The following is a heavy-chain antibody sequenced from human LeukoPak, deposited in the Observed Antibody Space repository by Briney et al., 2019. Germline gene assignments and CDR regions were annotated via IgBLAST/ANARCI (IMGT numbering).Heavy chain of an antibody. D-gene: IGHD3-22*01. J-gene: IGHJ4*02. CDR1: GFTFSSYA. CDR2: ISGSGGST. Sequence: GGSLRLSCAASGFTFSSYAMSCVRQAPGKGLEWVSAISGSGGSTYYADSVKGRFTISRDNSKNTLYLQMNSLRAEDTAVYYCAKGRPTYYYDSSGYYYDYWGQGTLVTVSS. V-gene: IGHV3-23*01. CDR3: AKGRPTYYYDSSGYYYDY.